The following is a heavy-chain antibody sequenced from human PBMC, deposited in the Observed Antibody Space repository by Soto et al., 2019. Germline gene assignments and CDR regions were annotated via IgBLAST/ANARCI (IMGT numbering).Heavy chain of an antibody. CDR2: SGGGGTS. CDR3: ARDVDILTGYKPTSFDY. V-gene: IGHV3-23*01. J-gene: IGHJ4*02. Sequence: GGSLRLSCVASGFTFSSHAMNWVRQAPGKGLEWVSTSGGGGTSFYADSVKGRFTISRDNSKKTLYLQMNSLRAEDTAVYYCARDVDILTGYKPTSFDYWGQGTLVTVSS. CDR1: GFTFSSHA. D-gene: IGHD3-9*01.